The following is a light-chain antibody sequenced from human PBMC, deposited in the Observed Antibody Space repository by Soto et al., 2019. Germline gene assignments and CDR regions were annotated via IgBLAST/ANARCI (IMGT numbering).Light chain of an antibody. CDR3: QQSYISPYT. CDR2: SAS. Sequence: DVQMTQSPASLSASVGDRVTITCRASQSISKNLNWYQHKVGKAPQLLIYSASDSQARVPSRFSGSGSGTDFTLIVSGLQPEDFATYYCQQSYISPYTFGQGTKVEIK. CDR1: QSISKN. J-gene: IGKJ2*01. V-gene: IGKV1-39*01.